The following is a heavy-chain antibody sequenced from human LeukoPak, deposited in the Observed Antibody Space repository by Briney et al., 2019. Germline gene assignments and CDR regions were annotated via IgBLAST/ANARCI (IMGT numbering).Heavy chain of an antibody. CDR3: AKHGENYYGSGSYAY. CDR2: IWYDGSNK. CDR1: GFTFSSYG. V-gene: IGHV3-30*02. Sequence: GGSLRLSCAASGFTFSSYGMHWVRQAPGKGLEWVAVIWYDGSNKYYADSVKGRFTISRDNSKNTLYLEMNSLRAEDTAVYYCAKHGENYYGSGSYAYWGQGTLVTVSS. D-gene: IGHD3-10*01. J-gene: IGHJ4*02.